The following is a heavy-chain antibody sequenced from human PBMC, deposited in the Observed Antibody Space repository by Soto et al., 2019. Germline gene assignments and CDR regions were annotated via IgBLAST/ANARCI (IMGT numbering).Heavy chain of an antibody. V-gene: IGHV3-30-3*01. J-gene: IGHJ4*02. Sequence: QVQLVESGGGVVQPGRSLRLSCAASGFTFSSYAMHWVRQAPGKGLEWVAVISYDGSNKYYAGSVKGRFTISRDNSKNTLYLQMNSLRAEDTAVYYCARVGRDGYNSGSFAFDYWGQGTLVTVSS. CDR2: ISYDGSNK. CDR1: GFTFSSYA. CDR3: ARVGRDGYNSGSFAFDY. D-gene: IGHD5-12*01.